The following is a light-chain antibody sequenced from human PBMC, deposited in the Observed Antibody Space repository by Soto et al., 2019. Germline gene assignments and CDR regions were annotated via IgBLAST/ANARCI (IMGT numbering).Light chain of an antibody. CDR2: GAS. CDR3: QQYGSSPLT. CDR1: QSVSSNY. Sequence: EIVLTQSPGTLSLSPGERATLSCRASQSVSSNYLAWHQQKPGQAPRLLIYGASSRATGTPDRFSGSGSGTGFTLTISRLEPEDFALYYCQQYGSSPLTFGGGTKVEIK. V-gene: IGKV3-20*01. J-gene: IGKJ4*01.